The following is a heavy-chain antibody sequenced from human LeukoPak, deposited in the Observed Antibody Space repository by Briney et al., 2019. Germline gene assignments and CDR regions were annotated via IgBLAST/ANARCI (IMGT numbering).Heavy chain of an antibody. D-gene: IGHD6-6*01. J-gene: IGHJ5*02. V-gene: IGHV3-21*01. CDR3: ARGPYSSSHNWFDP. CDR2: ISSSSSYI. Sequence: GGSLRLSCAASGFTFSSYSMSWVRQAPGKGLEWVSSISSSSSYIYYADSVKGRFTISRDNAKNSLYLQMTSLRAEATSVYYCARGPYSSSHNWFDPWGQGTLVTVSS. CDR1: GFTFSSYS.